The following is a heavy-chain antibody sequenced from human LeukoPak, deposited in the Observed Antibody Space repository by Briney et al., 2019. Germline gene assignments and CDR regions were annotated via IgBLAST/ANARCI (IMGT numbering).Heavy chain of an antibody. V-gene: IGHV3-30*03. J-gene: IGHJ4*02. Sequence: GGSLRLSCAASGFSFSSYGMHWVRQAPGKGLEWVAMISYGGSNKYYADSVKGRFTISRDNSNNTLFLQMNSLGVEDTALYYCARKQPGEVMVPADYWGLGILVTVSS. CDR1: GFSFSSYG. CDR2: ISYGGSNK. CDR3: ARKQPGEVMVPADY. D-gene: IGHD3-16*02.